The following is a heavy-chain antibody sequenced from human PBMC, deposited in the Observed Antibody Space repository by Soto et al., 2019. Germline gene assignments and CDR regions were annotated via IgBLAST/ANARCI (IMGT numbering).Heavy chain of an antibody. V-gene: IGHV1-18*01. Sequence: QVQLVQSGAEVKKPGASVKVSCKASGYTFTSYGFSWVRQAPGQGLEWMGWINVYPGNTHYAQKFQGRVTMTTDTSTSTTYMELWTRISDDTAVYYCARSWVTGKGGMDVWGQGTTVTVSS. J-gene: IGHJ6*02. CDR2: INVYPGNT. D-gene: IGHD3-16*01. CDR1: GYTFTSYG. CDR3: ARSWVTGKGGMDV.